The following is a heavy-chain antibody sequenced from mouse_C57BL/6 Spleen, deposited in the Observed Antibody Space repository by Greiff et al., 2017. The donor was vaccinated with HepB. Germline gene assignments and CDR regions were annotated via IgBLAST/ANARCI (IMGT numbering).Heavy chain of an antibody. CDR2: IDPETGGT. D-gene: IGHD2-4*01. CDR1: GYTFTDYE. V-gene: IGHV1-15*01. CDR3: TRNDYDYDVAWFAY. Sequence: VQLKQSGAELVRPGASVTLSCKASGYTFTDYEMHWVKQTPVHGLEWIGAIDPETGGTAYNQKFKGKAILTADKSSSTAYMELRSLTSEDSAVYYCTRNDYDYDVAWFAYWGQGTLVTVSA. J-gene: IGHJ3*01.